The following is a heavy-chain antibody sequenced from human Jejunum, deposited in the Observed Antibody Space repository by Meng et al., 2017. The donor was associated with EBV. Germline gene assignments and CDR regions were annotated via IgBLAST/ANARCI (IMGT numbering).Heavy chain of an antibody. D-gene: IGHD5-12*01. CDR2: LNPNNGAT. CDR1: GYTFIDYH. CDR3: VGEIVAPYSFDQ. Sequence: QVQLVQSGATVKKSGASVKLSCKTSGYTFIDYHVHWVRQAPGQGLEWMGILNPNNGATSYAQRIRGRVTMTRDTSTSTVYMELSSLRSEDTALYYCVGEIVAPYSFDQWGQGTLVTVSS. J-gene: IGHJ4*02. V-gene: IGHV1-46*01.